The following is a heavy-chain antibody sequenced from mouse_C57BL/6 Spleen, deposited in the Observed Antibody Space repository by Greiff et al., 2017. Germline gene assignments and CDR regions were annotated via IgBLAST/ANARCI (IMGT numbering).Heavy chain of an antibody. J-gene: IGHJ3*01. CDR2: IYPRSGNT. CDR3: AKEDSSGPFAY. CDR1: GYTFTSYG. V-gene: IGHV1-81*01. Sequence: VKLVESGAELARPGASVKLSCKASGYTFTSYGISWVKQRTGQGLEWIGEIYPRSGNTYYNEKFKGKATLTADKSSSTAYMELRSLTSEDSAVYFCAKEDSSGPFAYWGQGTLVTVSA. D-gene: IGHD3-2*02.